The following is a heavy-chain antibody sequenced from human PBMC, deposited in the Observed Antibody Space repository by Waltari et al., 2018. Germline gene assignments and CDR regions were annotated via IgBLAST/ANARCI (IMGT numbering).Heavy chain of an antibody. CDR1: GGTFSSYA. V-gene: IGHV1-69*05. CDR2: IIPIFGTA. CDR3: ATLDAAAGPTHYYYMDV. D-gene: IGHD6-13*01. J-gene: IGHJ6*03. Sequence: QVQLVQSGAEVKKPGSSVKVSCKASGGTFSSYAISWVRQAPGQGLEWMGGIIPIFGTANYAQKFQGRVTITTDESTSTAYMELSSLRSEDTAVYYCATLDAAAGPTHYYYMDVWGKGTTVTVSS.